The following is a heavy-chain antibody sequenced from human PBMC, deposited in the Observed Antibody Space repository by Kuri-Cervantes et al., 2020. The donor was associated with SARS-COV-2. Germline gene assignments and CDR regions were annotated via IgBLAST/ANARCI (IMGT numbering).Heavy chain of an antibody. D-gene: IGHD3-10*01. Sequence: GSLRLSCIVSGGSVSSGSHYWSWIRQPPGKGLEWIGYIYYSGSTKYNPSLKSRVTMSVDTSKNQFSLKLNPVTPADTAVYYCARTLDYYGSGTYCFDYWGQGTLVTVSS. CDR3: ARTLDYYGSGTYCFDY. J-gene: IGHJ4*02. CDR1: GGSVSSGSHY. CDR2: IYYSGST. V-gene: IGHV4-61*01.